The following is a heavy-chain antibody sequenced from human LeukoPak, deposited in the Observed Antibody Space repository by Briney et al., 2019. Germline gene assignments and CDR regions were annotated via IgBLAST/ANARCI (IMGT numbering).Heavy chain of an antibody. CDR2: ISWNSGSI. J-gene: IGHJ4*02. CDR1: GFTFEVYA. CDR3: AKGQQLVSEYYFDY. V-gene: IGHV3-9*01. Sequence: GRSLRLSCAASGFTFEVYAMHWVRDAPGKGLEWVSGISWNSGSICYADSVKGRFTISRDNAKNSLYLQMNSLRAEDTALYYCAKGQQLVSEYYFDYWGQGTLVTVSS. D-gene: IGHD6-13*01.